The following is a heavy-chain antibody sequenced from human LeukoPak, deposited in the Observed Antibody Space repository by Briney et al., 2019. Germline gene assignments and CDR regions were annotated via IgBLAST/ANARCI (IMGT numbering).Heavy chain of an antibody. CDR3: VTKEPSTSGWSY. J-gene: IGHJ4*02. V-gene: IGHV3-7*01. CDR2: IKEDGSEK. Sequence: PGGSLRLSCAASGFTFNSYWVIWVRQAPGKGLEWVANIKEDGSEKNYVDSVKGRFTISRDNAENSVYLQMNDLRAEDTGVYYCVTKEPSTSGWSYWGQGTLVTVSS. D-gene: IGHD6-19*01. CDR1: GFTFNSYW.